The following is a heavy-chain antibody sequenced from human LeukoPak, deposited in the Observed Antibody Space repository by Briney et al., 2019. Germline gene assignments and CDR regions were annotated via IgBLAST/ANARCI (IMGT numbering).Heavy chain of an antibody. Sequence: GSLRLSCAASGFTFSSYAMHWVRQAPGKGLEWVSSISSSSSYIYYADSVKGRFTISRDNAKNSLYLQMNSLRAEDTAVYYCARGTTYPTTVFDYWGQGTLVTVSS. D-gene: IGHD1-7*01. V-gene: IGHV3-21*01. CDR1: GFTFSSYA. CDR2: ISSSSSYI. CDR3: ARGTTYPTTVFDY. J-gene: IGHJ4*02.